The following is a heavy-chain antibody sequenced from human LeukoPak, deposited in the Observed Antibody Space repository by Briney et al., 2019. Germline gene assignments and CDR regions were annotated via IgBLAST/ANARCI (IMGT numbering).Heavy chain of an antibody. CDR2: ISAYNGYT. V-gene: IGHV1-18*01. D-gene: IGHD1/OR15-1a*01. J-gene: IGHJ4*02. Sequence: ASVKVFCKTSGYTFTTNDINWVRQAPGQGLEWMGRISAYNGYTNYGQKFQGRVTMTTDTSTNTAYMELRRLRSDDTAVYYCARVGTGTRSFDSWGQGTLVTVSS. CDR1: GYTFTTND. CDR3: ARVGTGTRSFDS.